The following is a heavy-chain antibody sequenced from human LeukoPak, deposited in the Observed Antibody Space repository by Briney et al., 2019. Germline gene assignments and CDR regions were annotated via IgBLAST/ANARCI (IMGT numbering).Heavy chain of an antibody. J-gene: IGHJ4*02. Sequence: PXGSLRLSCAASGFSFSTYWMHWVRQAPGKGLVWVSRITSDGSYTNYADSVKGRFTISRDNAKKTLYLQMNSLRVEDTAIYYCTRPSAGGGLASDYWGQGTLVTVSS. CDR3: TRPSAGGGLASDY. D-gene: IGHD3-10*01. CDR2: ITSDGSYT. CDR1: GFSFSTYW. V-gene: IGHV3-74*01.